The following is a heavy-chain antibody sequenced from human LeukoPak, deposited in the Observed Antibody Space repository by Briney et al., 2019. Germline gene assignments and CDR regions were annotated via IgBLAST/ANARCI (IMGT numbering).Heavy chain of an antibody. V-gene: IGHV5-51*01. J-gene: IGHJ5*02. CDR2: IYPGDSDT. CDR1: GYSFTSYW. CDR3: ARGKTYISGWAYNWFDP. Sequence: PGESLQISCKGSGYSFTSYWIGWVRQLPGKGLEWMGIIYPGDSDTRYSPSFQGQVTISADKSISTAYLQWSSLKASDTAMYYCARGKTYISGWAYNWFDPWGQGTLVTVSS. D-gene: IGHD6-19*01.